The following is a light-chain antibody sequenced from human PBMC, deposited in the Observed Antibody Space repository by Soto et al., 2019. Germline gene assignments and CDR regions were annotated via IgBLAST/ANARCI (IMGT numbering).Light chain of an antibody. CDR1: QTINSH. Sequence: DIQLSQSPSSLSASVGDRVTITCRTSQTINSHLNWYQHKPGTAPKLLIYSGSTLQSGVPARFSGSGSGTDFTLTITSLEPEDFATYYCQQSYSPPVTFGQGTRLEI. J-gene: IGKJ2*01. CDR3: QQSYSPPVT. V-gene: IGKV1-39*01. CDR2: SGS.